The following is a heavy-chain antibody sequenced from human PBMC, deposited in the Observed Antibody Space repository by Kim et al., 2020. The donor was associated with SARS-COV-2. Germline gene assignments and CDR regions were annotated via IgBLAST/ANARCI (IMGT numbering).Heavy chain of an antibody. D-gene: IGHD3-22*01. V-gene: IGHV5-10-1*01. CDR2: SDSSVPYT. J-gene: IGHJ3*01. CDR3: AGIATYYFDSSGPVVAFD. Sequence: GESLKISCKGSGYSFTSYCISWVRQLPGKSLESMWSSDSSVPYTNYSPPFQGHVTISADKSIHTAYLQWSSLYAPGTAMYYFAGIATYYFDSSGPVVAFD. CDR1: GYSFTSYC.